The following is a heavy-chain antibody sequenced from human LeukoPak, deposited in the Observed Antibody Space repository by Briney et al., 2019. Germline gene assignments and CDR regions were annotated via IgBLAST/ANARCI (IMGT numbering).Heavy chain of an antibody. J-gene: IGHJ4*02. CDR3: ARARRFGELLRLEFDY. CDR1: GGTFSSYA. Sequence: GASVKVSCTASGGTFSSYAISWVRQAPGQGLEWMGGIIPIFGTANYAQKFQGRVTITADESTSTAYMELSSLRSEDTAVSYCARARRFGELLRLEFDYWGQGTLVTVSS. CDR2: IIPIFGTA. D-gene: IGHD3-10*01. V-gene: IGHV1-69*01.